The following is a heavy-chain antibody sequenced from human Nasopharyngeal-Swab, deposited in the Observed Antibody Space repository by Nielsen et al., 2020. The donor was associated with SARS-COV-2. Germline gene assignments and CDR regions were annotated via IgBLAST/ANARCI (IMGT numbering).Heavy chain of an antibody. J-gene: IGHJ4*02. Sequence: WIRQPPGKGLEWIAYINYNSRTTYYADSVKGRFTVSRDNAKNSLYLQMNSLRAEDTAVYYCARVGSIFGVVMGENFDYWGQGTLVTVSS. D-gene: IGHD3-3*02. V-gene: IGHV3-48*01. CDR2: INYNSRTT. CDR3: ARVGSIFGVVMGENFDY.